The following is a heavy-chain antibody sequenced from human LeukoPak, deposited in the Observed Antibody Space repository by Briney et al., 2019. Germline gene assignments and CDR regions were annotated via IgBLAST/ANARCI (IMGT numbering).Heavy chain of an antibody. V-gene: IGHV1-69*13. CDR3: ARERGVVPAAMTPGAFDI. D-gene: IGHD2-2*01. J-gene: IGHJ3*02. CDR2: ITPIFGAA. Sequence: SVKVSCKASGGTFSSYPFTWVRQAPGQGLEWMGEITPIFGAANYAQTFQGRVTITADESTSTAYMELRSLRSDDTAVYYCARERGVVPAAMTPGAFDIWGQGTMVTVSS. CDR1: GGTFSSYP.